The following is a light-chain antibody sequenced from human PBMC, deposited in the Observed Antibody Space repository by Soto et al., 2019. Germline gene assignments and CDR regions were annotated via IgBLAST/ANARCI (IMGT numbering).Light chain of an antibody. V-gene: IGLV2-11*01. CDR2: DVN. J-gene: IGLJ2*01. CDR1: SSDIGIYNY. Sequence: QSALTQSRSVSGSPGQSVTISCSGSSSDIGIYNYVSWYQHHPGKVPKVLMYDVNKRPSGVPDRFSGSKSGNTASLTISGLQADDEADYYFCSYAGRYTMVFGGGTKLTVL. CDR3: CSYAGRYTMV.